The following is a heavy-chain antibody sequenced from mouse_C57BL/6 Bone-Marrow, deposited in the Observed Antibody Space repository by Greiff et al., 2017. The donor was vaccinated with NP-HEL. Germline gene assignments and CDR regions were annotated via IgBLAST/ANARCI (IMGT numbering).Heavy chain of an antibody. J-gene: IGHJ1*03. CDR3: ARRDV. CDR2: IWSGGST. Sequence: QVQLKQSGPGLVQPSQSLSITCTVSGFSLTSYGVHWVRQSPGKGLEWLGVIWSGGSTDYNVAFISRLSISKDNSKSQVFFKMNSLQADDTAIYYCARRDVWGTGTTVTVSS. CDR1: GFSLTSYG. V-gene: IGHV2-2*01.